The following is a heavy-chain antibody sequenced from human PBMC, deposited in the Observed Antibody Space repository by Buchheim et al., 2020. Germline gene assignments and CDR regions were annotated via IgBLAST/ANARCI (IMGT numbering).Heavy chain of an antibody. CDR2: NYYSGST. Sequence: QLQLQESGPGLVKPSETLSLTCTVSGGSISSSSYYWGWIRQPPGKGLEWIGSNYYSGSTYYNQSLKSRVTISVDTSKNQFSLKLSSVTAADTAVYYCARMDDFWSGDYYYGIDVWGQGTT. J-gene: IGHJ6*02. D-gene: IGHD3-3*01. CDR1: GGSISSSSYY. CDR3: ARMDDFWSGDYYYGIDV. V-gene: IGHV4-39*07.